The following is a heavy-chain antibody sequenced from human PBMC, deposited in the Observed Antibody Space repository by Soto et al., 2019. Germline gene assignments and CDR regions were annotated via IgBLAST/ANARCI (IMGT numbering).Heavy chain of an antibody. J-gene: IGHJ3*01. CDR3: ARDLAKTIVVVPAAMRPDAFDL. Sequence: QVQLVQSGAEVKKPGASVKVSCKASGYTFTSYGISWVRQAPGQGLEWMGWISAYNGNTNYAQKPKARVTMTTDTSTSTAYMELRSLRSDDTAVYYCARDLAKTIVVVPAAMRPDAFDLWGQGTMVTVSS. V-gene: IGHV1-18*01. D-gene: IGHD2-2*01. CDR1: GYTFTSYG. CDR2: ISAYNGNT.